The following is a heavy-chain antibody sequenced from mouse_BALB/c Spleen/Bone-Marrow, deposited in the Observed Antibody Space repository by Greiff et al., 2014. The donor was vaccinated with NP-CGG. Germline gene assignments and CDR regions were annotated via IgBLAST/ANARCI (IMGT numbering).Heavy chain of an antibody. CDR1: GYTFTNYW. V-gene: IGHV1-7*01. Sequence: VQLQQSRAELAKPGASVKTSCKASGYTFTNYWMHWVKQRPGQGLEWIGYIDPNTYYTRYNQKFKDKATLTADKSSSTAYLQLSSLTSGDSAVYYCARYWDAYWGQGTLVTVSA. CDR2: IDPNTYYT. CDR3: ARYWDAY. J-gene: IGHJ3*01. D-gene: IGHD4-1*01.